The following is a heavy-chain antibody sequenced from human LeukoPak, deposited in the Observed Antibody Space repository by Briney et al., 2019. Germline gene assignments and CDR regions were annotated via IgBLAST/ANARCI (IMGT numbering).Heavy chain of an antibody. CDR2: ISGSDGIT. CDR3: AKGSSSSISARLNY. CDR1: GFTFKNYA. V-gene: IGHV3-23*01. Sequence: GGSLRLSCAASGFTFKNYAMSWVRQAPGKGLEWVSGISGSDGITYYADSVKGRFTISRDNSNNTLYLQMSSLRAEDTALYYCAKGSSSSISARLNYWGQGTLVTVSS. D-gene: IGHD6-6*01. J-gene: IGHJ4*02.